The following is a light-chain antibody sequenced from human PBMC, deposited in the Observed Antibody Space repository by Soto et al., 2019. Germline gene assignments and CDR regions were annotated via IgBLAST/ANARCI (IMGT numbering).Light chain of an antibody. CDR3: GTWDTSLPACV. V-gene: IGLV1-51*01. J-gene: IGLJ1*01. CDR2: DDN. Sequence: QSVLTQPPSASGTPGQRVTISCSGSSSNIGSNYVYWYQQLPGAAPKLLIYDDNNRPSGIPDRFSGSKSGTSATLGITGLQTGDEADYYCGTWDTSLPACVFGPGTKLTVL. CDR1: SSNIGSNY.